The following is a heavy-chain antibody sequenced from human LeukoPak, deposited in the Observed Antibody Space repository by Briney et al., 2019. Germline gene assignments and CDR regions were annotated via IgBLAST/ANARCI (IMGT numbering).Heavy chain of an antibody. D-gene: IGHD3-22*01. J-gene: IGHJ4*02. V-gene: IGHV3-30*18. CDR2: ISYDGSNK. Sequence: GRSLRLSCAASGFTFSSYGMHWVRQAPGKGLEWVAVISYDGSNKYYADSVKGRFTISRDNSKNTLYLQMNSLRAEDTAVYYCAKAFCYDSSGPNPGFDYWGQGTLVTVSS. CDR3: AKAFCYDSSGPNPGFDY. CDR1: GFTFSSYG.